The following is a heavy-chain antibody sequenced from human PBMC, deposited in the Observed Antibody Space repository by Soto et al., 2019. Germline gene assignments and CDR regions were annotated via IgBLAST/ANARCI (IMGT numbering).Heavy chain of an antibody. CDR3: AREVRRQVYAIPGYYYYGMDV. J-gene: IGHJ6*02. D-gene: IGHD2-8*01. V-gene: IGHV3-7*01. Sequence: GGSLRLSXAASGFTFSSYWMSWVRQAPGKGLEWVANIKQDGSEKYYVDSVKGRFTISRDNAKNSLYLQMNSLRAEDTAVYYCAREVRRQVYAIPGYYYYGMDVWGQGTTVTVSS. CDR1: GFTFSSYW. CDR2: IKQDGSEK.